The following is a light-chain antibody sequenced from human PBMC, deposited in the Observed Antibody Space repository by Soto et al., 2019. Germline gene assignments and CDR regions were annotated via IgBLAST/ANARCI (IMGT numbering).Light chain of an antibody. V-gene: IGKV3-20*01. CDR1: QRVSSSY. Sequence: EIVLTQSPGTLSLSPGKRATLSCRASQRVSSSYLAWYQQKPGQAPRLLIYGASSRATGIPDRFSGSGSGTDFTLTISRLEPEDFAVYFCQQYGSSPPFTFGQGTKVEI. J-gene: IGKJ2*01. CDR3: QQYGSSPPFT. CDR2: GAS.